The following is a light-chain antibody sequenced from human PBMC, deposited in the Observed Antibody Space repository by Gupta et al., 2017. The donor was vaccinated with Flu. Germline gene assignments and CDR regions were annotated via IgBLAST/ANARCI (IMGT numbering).Light chain of an antibody. CDR3: QQYNSCPYT. J-gene: IGKJ2*01. Sequence: EIVMTQSLATLSLSLGDRATLSCRPSQSVSSNLAWYQQKPGQAPRLRIYGASTRATGIPAMFSGSGSGTEFTLTISSLQSEDFAVYYCQQYNSCPYTLGQGTKLEIK. CDR2: GAS. CDR1: QSVSSN. V-gene: IGKV3-15*01.